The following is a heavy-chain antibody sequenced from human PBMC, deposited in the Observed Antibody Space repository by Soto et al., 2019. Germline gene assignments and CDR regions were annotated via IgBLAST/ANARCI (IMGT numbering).Heavy chain of an antibody. CDR3: ARDKGYSSGWYLDY. J-gene: IGHJ4*02. CDR2: IWYDGSNK. V-gene: IGHV3-33*01. D-gene: IGHD6-19*01. CDR1: GFTFSSYG. Sequence: QVQLVESGGGVVPPGRSLRLSCAASGFTFSSYGMHWVRQAPGKGLEWVAVIWYDGSNKYYADSVKGRITISRDNSKNTLYLQMNSLRAEDTAVYYCARDKGYSSGWYLDYWGQGTLVTVSS.